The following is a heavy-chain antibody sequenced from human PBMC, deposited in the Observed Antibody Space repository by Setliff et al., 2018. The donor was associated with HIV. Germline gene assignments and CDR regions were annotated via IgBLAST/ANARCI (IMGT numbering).Heavy chain of an antibody. D-gene: IGHD3-3*01. CDR2: INTDGSSA. CDR3: VKGQFLEWFNWFDP. V-gene: IGHV3-74*03. CDR1: GFTFSNSW. Sequence: GGSLRLSCAASGFTFSNSWMHWVRQAPGKGLVWVSRINTDGSSATYADSVKGRFTNSRDNAKNTLYLQMDSLRSGDTAVYYCVKGQFLEWFNWFDPWGQGTLVTVSS. J-gene: IGHJ5*02.